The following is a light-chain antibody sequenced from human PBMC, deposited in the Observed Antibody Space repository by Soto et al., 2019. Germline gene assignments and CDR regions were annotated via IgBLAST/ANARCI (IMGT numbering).Light chain of an antibody. CDR1: SSDVGGYKY. CDR3: GSYTTSSNYV. J-gene: IGLJ1*01. V-gene: IGLV2-8*01. CDR2: EVS. Sequence: QSVLTQPPSASGSPGQSVTISCTGTSSDVGGYKYVSWYQQHPGKAPKLILYEVSKRPSGVPDRFSGSKSGNTASLTISGLQAEDEADYYCGSYTTSSNYVFGTGTKVTVL.